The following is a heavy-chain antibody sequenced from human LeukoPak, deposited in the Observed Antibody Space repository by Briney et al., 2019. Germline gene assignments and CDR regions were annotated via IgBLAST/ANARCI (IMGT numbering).Heavy chain of an antibody. D-gene: IGHD6-19*01. CDR1: GFTFSSYS. Sequence: GGSLRLSCAASGFTFSSYSMNWVRQAPGKGLEWVSSISSSSSYIYYTDSVKGRFTISRDNAKNSLYLQMNSLRAEDTAVYYCARGIAVAGTRDAFDIWGQGTMVTVSS. CDR3: ARGIAVAGTRDAFDI. J-gene: IGHJ3*02. CDR2: ISSSSSYI. V-gene: IGHV3-21*01.